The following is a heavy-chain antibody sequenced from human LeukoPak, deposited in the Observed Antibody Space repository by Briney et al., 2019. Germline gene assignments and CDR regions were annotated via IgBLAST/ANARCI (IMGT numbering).Heavy chain of an antibody. J-gene: IGHJ4*02. CDR2: FDPEDGET. CDR1: GYTRTELS. D-gene: IGHD6-13*01. V-gene: IGHV1-24*01. Sequence: ASVKVSCKVSGYTRTELSMHWVRQAPGKGLEWMGGFDPEDGETIYAQKFQGRVTMTEDTSTDTAYMELSSLRSEDTAVYYCATWESPGIAAAGTGLTDYWGQGTLVTVSS. CDR3: ATWESPGIAAAGTGLTDY.